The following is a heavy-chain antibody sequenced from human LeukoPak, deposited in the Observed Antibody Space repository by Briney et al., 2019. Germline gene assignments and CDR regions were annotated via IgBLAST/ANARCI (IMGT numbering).Heavy chain of an antibody. Sequence: GGSPSLTCAASGFTFSSYSMNWVRQAPGKGLEWVSSISSSSSHIYYADSAKGRFTISRDNAKNSRYLQMNTVRVEDAAVYYCARDRGWRKGDSEWELPNLCHYWRQGTLVTVSS. CDR3: ARDRGWRKGDSEWELPNLCHY. CDR1: GFTFSSYS. D-gene: IGHD1-26*01. CDR2: ISSSSSHI. J-gene: IGHJ4*02. V-gene: IGHV3-21*01.